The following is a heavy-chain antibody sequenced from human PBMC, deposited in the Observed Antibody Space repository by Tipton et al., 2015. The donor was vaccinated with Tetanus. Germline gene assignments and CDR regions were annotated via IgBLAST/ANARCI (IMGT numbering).Heavy chain of an antibody. J-gene: IGHJ2*01. Sequence: TLSLTCTVSGGSISSSSYYWGWIRQPPGKGLEWIGSIYYSGSTYYNPPLKSRVTISVDTSNNQFSLKLSSVTAADTAVYYCASPYGDYVWYFDLWGRGTLVTVSS. V-gene: IGHV4-39*01. CDR1: GGSISSSSYY. CDR2: IYYSGST. D-gene: IGHD4-17*01. CDR3: ASPYGDYVWYFDL.